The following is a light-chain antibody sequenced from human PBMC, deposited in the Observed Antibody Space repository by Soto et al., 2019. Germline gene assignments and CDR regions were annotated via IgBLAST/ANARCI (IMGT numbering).Light chain of an antibody. CDR2: DAS. J-gene: IGKJ4*01. Sequence: EIVLTQSPATLSLSPGERATLSCRASQSVSIYLAWYQQKPGQAPRLLISDASNRATGIPARFSGSGSGTDFTLTVSSLEPEDFAVYHCQQRRDWPLTFGGGTKVEI. CDR3: QQRRDWPLT. CDR1: QSVSIY. V-gene: IGKV3-11*01.